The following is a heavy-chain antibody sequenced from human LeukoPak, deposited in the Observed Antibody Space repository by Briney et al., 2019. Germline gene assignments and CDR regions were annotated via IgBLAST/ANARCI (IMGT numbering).Heavy chain of an antibody. CDR3: ARVGRGFWSGYHPYYYYYYMDV. D-gene: IGHD3-3*01. V-gene: IGHV1-18*01. CDR1: GYTFTSYG. Sequence: ASVKVSRTASGYTFTSYGISWVRQAPGQGLEWMGWISAYNGNTNYAQKLQGRVTMTKDTSTSTAYMELRSLRSDDTAVYYCARVGRGFWSGYHPYYYYYYMDVWGKGTTVIVSS. CDR2: ISAYNGNT. J-gene: IGHJ6*03.